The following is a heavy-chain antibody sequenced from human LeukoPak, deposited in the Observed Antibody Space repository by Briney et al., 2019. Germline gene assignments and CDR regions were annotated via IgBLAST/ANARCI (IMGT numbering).Heavy chain of an antibody. CDR3: ARLSGSRSPWYLDL. D-gene: IGHD1-1*01. CDR2: IAPSGGSI. Sequence: GGSLRLSCTTFGFAFSSYSMNWVRQAPGKRLEWVSSIAPSGGSIFYADSVKGRFSISRDNAKNSLFLQMYSLGADDTAVYYCARLSGSRSPWYLDLWGRGTLVTVSS. V-gene: IGHV3-21*04. J-gene: IGHJ2*01. CDR1: GFAFSSYS.